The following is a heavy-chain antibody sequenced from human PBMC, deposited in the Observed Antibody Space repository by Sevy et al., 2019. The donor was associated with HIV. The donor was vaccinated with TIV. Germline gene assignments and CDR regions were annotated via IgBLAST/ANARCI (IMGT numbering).Heavy chain of an antibody. Sequence: GGSLRLSCAASGFRFNYHNMNWVRQAPGKGLEWISYISNSGSTRYLADSARRRFTISRDNAKNSLFLKMDNLTDEETAVYYCAREGNRERQTIPLDSWGRGIQVTVSS. CDR3: AREGNRERQTIPLDS. D-gene: IGHD6-25*01. J-gene: IGHJ4*02. V-gene: IGHV3-48*02. CDR2: ISNSGSTR. CDR1: GFRFNYHN.